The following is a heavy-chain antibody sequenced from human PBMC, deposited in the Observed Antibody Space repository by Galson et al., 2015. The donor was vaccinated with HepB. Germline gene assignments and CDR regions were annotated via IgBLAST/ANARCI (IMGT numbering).Heavy chain of an antibody. CDR1: GYNFNSQW. V-gene: IGHV5-51*01. Sequence: QSGAEVKKPGESLKISCKGSGYNFNSQWIGWVRQKPGKGLEWMGIIYPIDSDTRYSPSFQGQVTISADKSITTAFLQWSSLKASDTAMYYCATGLNIAAKRVDDWGQGILVTVSS. CDR3: ATGLNIAAKRVDD. D-gene: IGHD6-25*01. J-gene: IGHJ4*02. CDR2: IYPIDSDT.